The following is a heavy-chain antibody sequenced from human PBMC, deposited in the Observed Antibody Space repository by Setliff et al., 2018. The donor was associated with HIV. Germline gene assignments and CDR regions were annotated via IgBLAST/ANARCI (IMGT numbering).Heavy chain of an antibody. CDR1: GESLSGYY. D-gene: IGHD3-9*01. V-gene: IGHV4-34*01. J-gene: IGHJ4*02. CDR2: INHSRAT. CDR3: ARGNPDYDILTGFWSHSFDY. Sequence: PSETLSLTCAVYGESLSGYYWSWIRQPPGKGLEWVGEINHSRATNYNPSLQSRLTVSVDTSKNQFSLKLSSVTAADTAIYYCARGNPDYDILTGFWSHSFDYWGRGTLVTVSS.